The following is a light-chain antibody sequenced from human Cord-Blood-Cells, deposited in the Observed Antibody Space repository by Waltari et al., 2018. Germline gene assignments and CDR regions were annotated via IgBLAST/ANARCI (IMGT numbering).Light chain of an antibody. V-gene: IGLV1-47*01. CDR1: SSNIGSNY. CDR3: AAWDDSLSGYV. J-gene: IGLJ1*01. CDR2: RNN. Sequence: QSVLTQPPSASGTPGQRVTISCSGSSSNIGSNYVYWYQQLPGTAPKLLIYRNNQRHSGVHDRFSGSKSGTSASLAISGLRSEDEADYYCAAWDDSLSGYVFGTGTKVTVL.